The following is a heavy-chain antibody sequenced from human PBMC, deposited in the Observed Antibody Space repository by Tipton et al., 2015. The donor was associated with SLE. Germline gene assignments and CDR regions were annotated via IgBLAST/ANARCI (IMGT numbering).Heavy chain of an antibody. J-gene: IGHJ2*01. D-gene: IGHD6-19*01. Sequence: TLSLTCTVSGDSISSYYWNWIRQPPGKGLEWIGCIYNSGITKYNPSLKSRVTISVDTSKNQFSLKLSSVTAADTAVYCCARDRRSGWSYWYFDLWGRGTLVTVSS. V-gene: IGHV4-59*01. CDR3: ARDRRSGWSYWYFDL. CDR2: IYNSGIT. CDR1: GDSISSYY.